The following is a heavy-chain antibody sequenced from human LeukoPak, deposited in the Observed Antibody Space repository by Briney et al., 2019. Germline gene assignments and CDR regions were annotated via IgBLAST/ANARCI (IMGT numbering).Heavy chain of an antibody. CDR2: ISYDGSNK. CDR3: AKEDSSGWYGY. J-gene: IGHJ4*02. V-gene: IGHV3-30*18. D-gene: IGHD6-19*01. Sequence: GGSLRLSCAASGFTFSSYGMHWVRQAPGKGLEWVAVISYDGSNKYYADSVKGRFTISRDNSKTTLYLQMNSLRAEDTAVYYCAKEDSSGWYGYWGQGTLVTVSS. CDR1: GFTFSSYG.